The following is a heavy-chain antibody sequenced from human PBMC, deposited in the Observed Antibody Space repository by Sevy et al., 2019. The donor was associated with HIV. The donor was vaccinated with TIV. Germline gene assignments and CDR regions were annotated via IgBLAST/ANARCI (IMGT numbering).Heavy chain of an antibody. V-gene: IGHV1-2*06. D-gene: IGHD2-15*01. Sequence: ASVKVSCKASGYTFTGYYMHWVRQAPGQGLEWMGRINPNSGGTNYAQKFQGRVTMTRDTSISTAYMELGRLRSDDTAVYYCARAYSWARYYYYGMDVWGQGTTVTVSS. CDR3: ARAYSWARYYYYGMDV. CDR1: GYTFTGYY. CDR2: INPNSGGT. J-gene: IGHJ6*02.